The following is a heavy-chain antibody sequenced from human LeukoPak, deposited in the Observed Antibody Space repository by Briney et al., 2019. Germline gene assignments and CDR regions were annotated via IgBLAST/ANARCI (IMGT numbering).Heavy chain of an antibody. Sequence: PGGSLRLSCAASGFXFSSYGMHWVRQAPGKGLEWVAVIWYDGSNKYYADSVKGLFTISRDNSKNTLYLQMNSLRAEDTAVYYCARDAVYSSSWQYYWGQGTLVTVSS. CDR2: IWYDGSNK. CDR1: GFXFSSYG. CDR3: ARDAVYSSSWQYY. J-gene: IGHJ4*02. D-gene: IGHD6-13*01. V-gene: IGHV3-33*01.